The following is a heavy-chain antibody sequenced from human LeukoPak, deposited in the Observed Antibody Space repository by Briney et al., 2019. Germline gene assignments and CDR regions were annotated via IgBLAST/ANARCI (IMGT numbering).Heavy chain of an antibody. D-gene: IGHD3-10*01. CDR3: ARDRSWLYYYGSGSYYNPLLDY. CDR1: GFTVSSNY. J-gene: IGHJ4*02. Sequence: GGSLRLSCAASGFTVSSNYMSWVRQAPGKGLEWVSVIYSGGSTYYADSVKGRFTISRDNAKNSLYLQMNSLRAEDTAVYYCARDRSWLYYYGSGSYYNPLLDYWGQGTLVTVSS. CDR2: IYSGGST. V-gene: IGHV3-53*01.